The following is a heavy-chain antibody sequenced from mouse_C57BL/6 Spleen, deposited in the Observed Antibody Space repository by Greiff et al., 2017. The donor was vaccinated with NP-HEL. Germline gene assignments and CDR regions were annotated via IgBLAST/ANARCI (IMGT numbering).Heavy chain of an antibody. V-gene: IGHV1-81*01. CDR1: GYTFTSYG. CDR2: IHPRSGNT. Sequence: QVQLQQSGAELARPGASVKLSCKASGYTFTSYGIIWVNQRTGQGLEWIGEIHPRSGNTYYNEKFKGKATLTADKSSSTAYMELRSLTSEDSAVYFCASSGYDGSYFDYWGQGTTLTVSS. J-gene: IGHJ2*01. D-gene: IGHD2-3*01. CDR3: ASSGYDGSYFDY.